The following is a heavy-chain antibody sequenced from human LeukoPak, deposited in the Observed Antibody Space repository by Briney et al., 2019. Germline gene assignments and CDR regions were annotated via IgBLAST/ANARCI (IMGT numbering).Heavy chain of an antibody. Sequence: SETLSLTCSVSGYSISSGYYWGWIRQPPGKGLEWIGSICHSGSTYYNPSLKSRVTISVDTSKNQFSLKLSSVTAADTAVYYCARWSITIFGTVVRYFDYWGQGTLVTVSS. J-gene: IGHJ4*02. CDR2: ICHSGST. V-gene: IGHV4-38-2*01. CDR3: ARWSITIFGTVVRYFDY. CDR1: GYSISSGYY. D-gene: IGHD3-3*01.